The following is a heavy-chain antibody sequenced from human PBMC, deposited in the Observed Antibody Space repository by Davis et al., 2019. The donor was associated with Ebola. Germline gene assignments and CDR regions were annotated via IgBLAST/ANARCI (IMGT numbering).Heavy chain of an antibody. V-gene: IGHV3-64D*06. Sequence: GESLKISCSASGFTFSNYAMHWVRQTPGTGLEYISGINHNGDSTYYADSVKGRFTISRDNSKNTIYLQMSSLTPEDTAVYYCVKGRYHFWSGYPFDPWGQGTLVTVSS. J-gene: IGHJ5*02. CDR2: INHNGDST. CDR3: VKGRYHFWSGYPFDP. D-gene: IGHD3-3*01. CDR1: GFTFSNYA.